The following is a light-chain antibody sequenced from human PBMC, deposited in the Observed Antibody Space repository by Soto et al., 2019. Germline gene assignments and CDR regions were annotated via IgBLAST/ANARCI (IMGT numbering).Light chain of an antibody. CDR2: GAS. CDR3: QQFEA. V-gene: IGKV3-20*01. CDR1: QSVSSSY. Sequence: EIVLTQSPGTLSLSPGERATLSCRASQSVSSSYLAWYQQKPGQAPRLLIYGASSRATGIPDRFSGSGSGTVFTLTISRLEPEDFAVYFCQQFEAFGPGTKVDIK. J-gene: IGKJ3*01.